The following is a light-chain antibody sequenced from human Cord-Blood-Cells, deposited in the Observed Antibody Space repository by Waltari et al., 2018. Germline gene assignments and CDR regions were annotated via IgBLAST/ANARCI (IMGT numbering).Light chain of an antibody. CDR2: QDS. Sequence: SSELTHPPPVSVSPGQTASIPCSGDKLGDKYACWYQQKPGQSPVLVIYQDSKRPSGIPERFSGSNSGNTATLTISGTQAMDEADYYCQAWDSSNVVFGGGTKLTVL. J-gene: IGLJ2*01. V-gene: IGLV3-1*01. CDR1: KLGDKY. CDR3: QAWDSSNVV.